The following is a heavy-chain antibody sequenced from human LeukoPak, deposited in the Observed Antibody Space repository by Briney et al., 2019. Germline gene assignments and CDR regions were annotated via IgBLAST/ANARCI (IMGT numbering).Heavy chain of an antibody. Sequence: ASVKVSCKASGYAFHIYYLHWVRQAPGQGLEWMGIINPNGGVTSYAQKFQGRVTMTRDMSSSTVYMEPSSLRSEDTAVYYCARDRKPYLEALRRGDYFDYWGQGTLVTVSS. D-gene: IGHD3-16*01. CDR1: GYAFHIYY. CDR2: INPNGGVT. J-gene: IGHJ4*02. V-gene: IGHV1-46*02. CDR3: ARDRKPYLEALRRGDYFDY.